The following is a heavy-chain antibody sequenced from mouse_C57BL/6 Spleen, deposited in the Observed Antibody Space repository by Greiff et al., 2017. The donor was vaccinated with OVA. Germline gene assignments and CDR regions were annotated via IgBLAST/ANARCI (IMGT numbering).Heavy chain of an antibody. J-gene: IGHJ4*01. CDR2: INPYNGGT. Sequence: EVQLQQSGPVLVKPGASVKMSCKASGYTFTDYYMNWVKQSHGKSLEWIGVINPYNGGTSYNQKFKGKATLTVDKSSSTAYMELNSLTSEDSAVYYCARYDYGQDYYAMDYWGQGTSVTVSS. D-gene: IGHD2-4*01. CDR1: GYTFTDYY. CDR3: ARYDYGQDYYAMDY. V-gene: IGHV1-19*01.